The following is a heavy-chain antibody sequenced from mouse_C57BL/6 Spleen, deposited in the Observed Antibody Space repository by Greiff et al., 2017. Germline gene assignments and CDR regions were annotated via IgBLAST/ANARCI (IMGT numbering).Heavy chain of an antibody. V-gene: IGHV1-49*01. CDR1: YFAFMASA. CDR2: FTMYSDAT. J-gene: IGHJ4*01. CDR3: SRSTYSYGLKEPYAMDY. D-gene: IGHD1-1*01. Sequence: LQQSGAELVRPGSSVKLSCKDSYFAFMASAMHWVKQRPGHGLEWIGSFTMYSDATEYSENFKGKATLTANTSSSTAYMELSSRTSEDSAVYYWSRSTYSYGLKEPYAMDYWGQGTSVTVSS.